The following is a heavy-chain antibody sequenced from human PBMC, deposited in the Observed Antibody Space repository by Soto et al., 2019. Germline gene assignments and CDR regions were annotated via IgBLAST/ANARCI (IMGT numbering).Heavy chain of an antibody. CDR3: ARDPFNYYGSGTPYYFDY. Sequence: GGSLRLSCAASGFTFSSYSMNWVRQAPGKGLEWVSYISSSSSTIYYADSVKGRFTISRDNAKNSLYLQMNSLRDEDTAVYYCARDPFNYYGSGTPYYFDYWGQGTLVTVSS. J-gene: IGHJ4*02. V-gene: IGHV3-48*02. D-gene: IGHD3-10*01. CDR1: GFTFSSYS. CDR2: ISSSSSTI.